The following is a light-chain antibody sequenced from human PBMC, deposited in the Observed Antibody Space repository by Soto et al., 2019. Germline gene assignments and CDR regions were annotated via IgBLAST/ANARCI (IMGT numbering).Light chain of an antibody. CDR1: QSINNY. CDR3: QYRGIWPPGAT. V-gene: IGKV3-11*01. J-gene: IGKJ4*02. CDR2: DAS. Sequence: EIVLTQSPVTLSLSPGERATLSCRASQSINNYLAWYQQKPGQPPRLLIYDASNRATAIPVRFSGSGSGTDFTPTISILEPEDSAVYYCQYRGIWPPGATFGGGTKVEIK.